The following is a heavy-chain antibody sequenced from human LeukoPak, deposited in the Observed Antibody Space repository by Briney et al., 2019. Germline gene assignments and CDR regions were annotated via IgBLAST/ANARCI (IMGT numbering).Heavy chain of an antibody. CDR2: ISSSGSTI. CDR1: GFTFSDYY. Sequence: VGSLRLSCAASGFTFSDYYMSWIRQAPGKGLEWVSYISSSGSTIYYADSVKGRFTISRDNAKNSLYLQMNSLRAEDTAVYYCARDLGRSRFGEFLFDYWGQGTLVTVSS. J-gene: IGHJ4*02. D-gene: IGHD3-10*01. V-gene: IGHV3-11*01. CDR3: ARDLGRSRFGEFLFDY.